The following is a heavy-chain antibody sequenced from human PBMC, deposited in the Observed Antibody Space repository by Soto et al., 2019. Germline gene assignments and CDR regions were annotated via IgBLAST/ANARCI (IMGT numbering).Heavy chain of an antibody. CDR2: IYYSGST. Sequence: ETLSLTCTVSGGSISSYYWSWIRQPPGKGLEWIGYIYYSGSTNYSPSLKSRVTISVDTSKNQFSLKLSSVTAADTAVYYCARNGIAVAGYYFDHWGQGTLVTVSS. CDR3: ARNGIAVAGYYFDH. D-gene: IGHD6-19*01. V-gene: IGHV4-59*08. J-gene: IGHJ4*02. CDR1: GGSISSYY.